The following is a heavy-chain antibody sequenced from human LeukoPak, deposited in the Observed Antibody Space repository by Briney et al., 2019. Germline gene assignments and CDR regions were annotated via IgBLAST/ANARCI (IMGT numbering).Heavy chain of an antibody. CDR1: GGSISSYY. Sequence: PSETLSLTCTVSGGSISSYYWSWIRQPPGKGLEWIGYIYYSGSTNYNPSLKSRVTISVDTSKNQFSLKLSSVTAADTAVYYCARVWEHSYGIGGAFDIWGQGALVTVSS. CDR2: IYYSGST. CDR3: ARVWEHSYGIGGAFDI. J-gene: IGHJ4*02. D-gene: IGHD5-18*01. V-gene: IGHV4-59*01.